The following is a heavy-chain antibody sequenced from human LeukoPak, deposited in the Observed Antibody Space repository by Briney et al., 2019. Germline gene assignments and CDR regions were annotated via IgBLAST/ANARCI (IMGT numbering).Heavy chain of an antibody. J-gene: IGHJ5*02. Sequence: SETLSLTCAVYGGSFSGYYWSWIRQPPGKGLEWIGDINHGGGTNCNPYLKSRVTISAETTTTQTSLKLSSMTAEETAVYYCERGQSYFWSGFLFDPWGQGTLVTVSS. D-gene: IGHD3-3*01. CDR1: GGSFSGYY. V-gene: IGHV4-34*01. CDR2: INHGGGT. CDR3: ERGQSYFWSGFLFDP.